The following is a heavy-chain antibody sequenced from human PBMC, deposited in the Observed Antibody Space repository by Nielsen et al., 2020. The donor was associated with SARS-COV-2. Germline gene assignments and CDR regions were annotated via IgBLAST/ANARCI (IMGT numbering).Heavy chain of an antibody. D-gene: IGHD6-19*01. J-gene: IGHJ4*02. CDR2: ISSSGSTI. Sequence: GESLKISCAASGFTFSSYEMNWVRQAPGKGLEWASYISSSGSTIYYADSVKGRFTISRDNAKNSLYLQMNSLRAEDTAVYYCARVPDPPYSSGWRGIDYWGQGTLVTVSS. CDR3: ARVPDPPYSSGWRGIDY. V-gene: IGHV3-48*03. CDR1: GFTFSSYE.